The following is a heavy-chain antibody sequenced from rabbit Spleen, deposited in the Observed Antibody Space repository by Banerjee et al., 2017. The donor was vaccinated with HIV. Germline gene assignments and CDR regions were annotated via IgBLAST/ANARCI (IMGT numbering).Heavy chain of an antibody. CDR3: ARVSETIGWGEDL. D-gene: IGHD4-1*01. Sequence: QSLEESGGDLVKPGASLTLTCKASSFSFSDRDVMCWVRQAPGKGLEWIACINAATGKPVYATWANGRFSISRTSSTTVTLQMTSLTVADTATYFCARVSETIGWGEDLWGPGTLVTVS. CDR1: SFSFSDRDV. J-gene: IGHJ4*01. CDR2: INAATGKP. V-gene: IGHV1S40*01.